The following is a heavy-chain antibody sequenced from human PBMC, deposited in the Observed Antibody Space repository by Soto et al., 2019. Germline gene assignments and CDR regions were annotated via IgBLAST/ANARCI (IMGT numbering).Heavy chain of an antibody. Sequence: QVQLVESGGGLVKPGGSLRLSCAASGFTFSNYYMAWIRQAPGKGLECLSYISSREVTIYYADSVKGRFTISRDNTKNSLYLKMSSLRDEDTGVYYCARVSASGWHVNGRDYFDSWGQGTLVTVSS. CDR3: ARVSASGWHVNGRDYFDS. CDR1: GFTFSNYY. V-gene: IGHV3-11*01. J-gene: IGHJ4*02. CDR2: ISSREVTI. D-gene: IGHD6-19*01.